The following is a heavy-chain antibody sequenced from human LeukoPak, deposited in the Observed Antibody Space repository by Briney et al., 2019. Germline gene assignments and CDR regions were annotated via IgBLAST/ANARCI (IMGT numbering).Heavy chain of an antibody. J-gene: IGHJ6*03. CDR1: GGSISSSSYY. CDR3: ARQVVVAATRDYYYYMDV. V-gene: IGHV4-61*01. Sequence: SETLSLTCTVSGGSISSSSYYWSWIRQPPGKGLEWIAYIYYSGSTSYNPSLKSRVTISIDTSGTQFSLKLSSVTAADTAVYYCARQVVVAATRDYYYYMDVWGKGTTVTVSS. CDR2: IYYSGST. D-gene: IGHD2-15*01.